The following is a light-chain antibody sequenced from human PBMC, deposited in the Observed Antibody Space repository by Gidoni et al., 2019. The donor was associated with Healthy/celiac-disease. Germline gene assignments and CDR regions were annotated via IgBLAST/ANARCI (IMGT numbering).Light chain of an antibody. J-gene: IGKJ4*01. Sequence: DIVMTQSPDSLAVSLGERATINCKSSQSVLYSSNNKNYLAWYQQKPGQPPKLLIDWASTRESGVPDRFSGSGSGTDFALTISSLQAGDVAVYYCQQYYSTPLAFGGGTKVGIK. CDR1: QSVLYSSNNKNY. V-gene: IGKV4-1*01. CDR3: QQYYSTPLA. CDR2: WAS.